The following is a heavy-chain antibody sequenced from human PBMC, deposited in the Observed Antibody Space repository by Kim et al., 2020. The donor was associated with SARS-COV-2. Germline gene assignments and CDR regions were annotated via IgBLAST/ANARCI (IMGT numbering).Heavy chain of an antibody. CDR3: ARDLSRYSVDYDISGDYYYGMDV. Sequence: SETLSLTCTVSGGSISSYYWSWIRQPPGKGLEWIGYIYYSGSTNYNPSLKSRVTISVDTSKNQFSLKLSSVTAADTAVYYCARDLSRYSVDYDISGDYYYGMDVWGQGTTVTVSS. V-gene: IGHV4-59*01. CDR1: GGSISSYY. J-gene: IGHJ6*02. CDR2: IYYSGST. D-gene: IGHD3-9*01.